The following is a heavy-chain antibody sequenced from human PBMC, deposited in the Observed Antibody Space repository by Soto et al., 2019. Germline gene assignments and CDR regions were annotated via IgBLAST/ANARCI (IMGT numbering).Heavy chain of an antibody. CDR2: ISWNSGSI. CDR3: AKGSAGYSSGWHDY. J-gene: IGHJ4*02. CDR1: GFTFDDDA. D-gene: IGHD6-19*01. Sequence: EVQLVESGGGLVQPGRSLRLSCAASGFTFDDDAMHWVRQAPGKGLEWVSGISWNSGSIGYADSVKGRFTISRDNAKNSLYLQMNSLRAEDTALYYCAKGSAGYSSGWHDYWGQGTLVTVSS. V-gene: IGHV3-9*01.